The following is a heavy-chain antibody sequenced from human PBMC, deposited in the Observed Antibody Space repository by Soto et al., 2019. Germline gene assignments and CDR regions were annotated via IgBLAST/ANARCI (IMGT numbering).Heavy chain of an antibody. J-gene: IGHJ4*02. V-gene: IGHV3-30*18. CDR1: RFTFSDYG. CDR2: ISHGATRK. Sequence: GGSLRLSCAASRFTFSDYGMHWVRQAPGKGLEWVAGISHGATRKSYSDSVKGRFIISRDNSKKMLYLQLNSLRREDTAVYYCEKDWVRGSNRYQLDYWGRGTLVTVSS. D-gene: IGHD4-4*01. CDR3: EKDWVRGSNRYQLDY.